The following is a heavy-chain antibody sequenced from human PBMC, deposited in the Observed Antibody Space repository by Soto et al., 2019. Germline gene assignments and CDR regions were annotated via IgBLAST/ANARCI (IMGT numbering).Heavy chain of an antibody. CDR1: GGSFSGYY. CDR3: ARGNYYDSRLDY. CDR2: INHSGST. Sequence: PSETLSLTCAVYGGSFSGYYWSWIRQPPGKGLEWIGEINHSGSTNYNPSLKSRVTISVDTSKNQFSLKLSSVTAADTAVYYCARGNYYDSRLDYWGQGTLVTVS. D-gene: IGHD3-22*01. J-gene: IGHJ4*02. V-gene: IGHV4-34*01.